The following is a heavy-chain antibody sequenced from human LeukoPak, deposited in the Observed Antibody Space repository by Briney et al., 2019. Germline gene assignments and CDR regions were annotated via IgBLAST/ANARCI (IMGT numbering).Heavy chain of an antibody. J-gene: IGHJ4*02. CDR1: GGTFSSYA. CDR2: IIPIFGTA. V-gene: IGHV1-69*05. CDR3: ARGRSSWSQGTFDY. D-gene: IGHD6-13*01. Sequence: GASVKVSCKASGGTFSSYAISWVRQAPGQGLEWMGGIIPIFGTANYAQKFQGRVTITTDESTSTAYMELSSLRSDDTAVYYCARGRSSWSQGTFDYWGQGTLVTVSS.